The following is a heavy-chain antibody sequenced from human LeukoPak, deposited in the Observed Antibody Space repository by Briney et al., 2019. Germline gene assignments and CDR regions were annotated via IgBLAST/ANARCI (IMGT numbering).Heavy chain of an antibody. CDR3: ARSLIAVAGTGSD. V-gene: IGHV1-69*06. J-gene: IGHJ4*02. D-gene: IGHD6-19*01. CDR1: GGTFSSYA. Sequence: SVKVSCKASGGTFSSYAISWVRQAPGQGLEWTGRIIPIFGTANYAQKFQGRVTITADKSTSTAYMELSSLRSEDTAVYYCARSLIAVAGTGSDWGQGTLVTVSS. CDR2: IIPIFGTA.